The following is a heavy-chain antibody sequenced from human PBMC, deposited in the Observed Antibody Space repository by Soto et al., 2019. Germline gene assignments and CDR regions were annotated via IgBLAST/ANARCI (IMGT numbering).Heavy chain of an antibody. Sequence: EVQLVESGGGLVQPGGSLRLSCAASGFTFSSYSMNWVRQAPGKGLEWVSYISSSSSTIYYADSVKGRFTISRDNAKNPXYLQMNSLRDEDTAVYYCARESRFLEWLALNWFDPWGQGTLVTVSS. CDR2: ISSSSSTI. D-gene: IGHD3-3*01. J-gene: IGHJ5*02. CDR3: ARESRFLEWLALNWFDP. V-gene: IGHV3-48*02. CDR1: GFTFSSYS.